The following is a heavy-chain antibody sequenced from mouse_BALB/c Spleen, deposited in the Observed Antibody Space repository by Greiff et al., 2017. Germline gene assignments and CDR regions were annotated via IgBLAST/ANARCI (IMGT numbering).Heavy chain of an antibody. CDR2: ISSGGSYT. J-gene: IGHJ2*01. CDR1: GFTFSSYG. D-gene: IGHD3-1*01. Sequence: DVMLVESGGDLVKPGGSLKLSCAASGFTFSSYGMSWVRQTPDKRLEWVATISSGGSYTYYPDSVKGRFTISRDNAKNTLYLQMSSLKSEDTAMYYCARHGAKENYFDYWGQGTTLTVSS. CDR3: ARHGAKENYFDY. V-gene: IGHV5-6*02.